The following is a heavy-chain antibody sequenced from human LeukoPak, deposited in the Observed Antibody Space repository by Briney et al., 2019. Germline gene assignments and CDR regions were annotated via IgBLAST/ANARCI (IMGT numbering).Heavy chain of an antibody. CDR3: ARDWYCSGGSCYSFWAAFDI. J-gene: IGHJ3*02. D-gene: IGHD2-15*01. Sequence: PGGSLRLSCAASGFTFSSYSMNWVRQAPGKGLEWVSSISSSSSYIYYADSVKGRFTISRDNAKNSLYLQMNSLRAEDTAVYYCARDWYCSGGSCYSFWAAFDIWGQGTMVTVSS. CDR1: GFTFSSYS. V-gene: IGHV3-21*01. CDR2: ISSSSSYI.